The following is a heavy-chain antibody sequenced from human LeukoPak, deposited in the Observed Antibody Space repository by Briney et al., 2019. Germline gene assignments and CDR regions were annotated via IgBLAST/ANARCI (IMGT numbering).Heavy chain of an antibody. Sequence: GGSLRLSCAASGFTVSSIYMSWVRQAPGKGLEWVSVIYSGGSTYYADSVKGRFTISRDNSKNTLYLQMNSVRAEDTAVYYCARGRDGYNFGYWGQGTLVTVSS. CDR2: IYSGGST. J-gene: IGHJ4*02. CDR1: GFTVSSIY. D-gene: IGHD5-24*01. CDR3: ARGRDGYNFGY. V-gene: IGHV3-53*01.